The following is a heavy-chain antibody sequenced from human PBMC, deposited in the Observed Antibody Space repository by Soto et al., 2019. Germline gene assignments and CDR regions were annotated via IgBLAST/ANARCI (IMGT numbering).Heavy chain of an antibody. D-gene: IGHD3-22*01. Sequence: QLQLQESGSGLVKPSQTLSLTCAVSGGSISSGDYSWNWIRQPPGKGLEWIGYIYFGGSTYYNPSLQRRVTMSGDTSRTQFSLKLHSVTAADTAVYYCARGRREFDTSGPVDYWGQGTLVTVSS. CDR1: GGSISSGDYS. J-gene: IGHJ4*02. CDR2: IYFGGST. V-gene: IGHV4-30-2*01. CDR3: ARGRREFDTSGPVDY.